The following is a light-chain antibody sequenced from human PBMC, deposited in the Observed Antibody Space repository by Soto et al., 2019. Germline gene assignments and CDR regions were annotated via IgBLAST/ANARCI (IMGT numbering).Light chain of an antibody. J-gene: IGKJ1*01. CDR3: LQYNSYSPT. V-gene: IGKV1-5*01. CDR2: DAS. CDR1: QSISSW. Sequence: DIQMTQSPSTLSASVGDRVTITCRASQSISSWLAWYQQKPGKAPKLPIYDASSLESGVPSRFSGSGSGTEFTLTISSLQPDDFATYYCLQYNSYSPTFGQGTKVDIK.